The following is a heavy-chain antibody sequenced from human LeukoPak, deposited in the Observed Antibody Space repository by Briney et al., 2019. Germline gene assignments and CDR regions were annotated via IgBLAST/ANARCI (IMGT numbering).Heavy chain of an antibody. CDR3: ARGVATIQTGRRRRVYYFDY. CDR1: GYTFTSYD. V-gene: IGHV1-8*01. J-gene: IGHJ4*02. D-gene: IGHD5-12*01. CDR2: MNPNSGNT. Sequence: ASVKVSCKASGYTFTSYDINWVRQATGQGLEWMGWMNPNSGNTGYAQKFQGRVTMTRNTSISTAYMELSSLRPEDTAVYYCARGVATIQTGRRRRVYYFDYWGQGTLVTVSS.